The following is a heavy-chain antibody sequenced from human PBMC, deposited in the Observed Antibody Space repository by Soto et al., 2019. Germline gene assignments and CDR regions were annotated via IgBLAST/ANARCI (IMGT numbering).Heavy chain of an antibody. CDR2: INPSGGST. CDR3: ARDGSSGVWYY. D-gene: IGHD2-8*02. J-gene: IGHJ4*02. CDR1: GYTFTSYY. V-gene: IGHV1-46*03. Sequence: QVQLVQSGAEVKKPGASVKVSCKASGYTFTSYYMHWVRQAPGQGLEWMEIINPSGGSTSYAQKFQGRVTMTRDTSTSTVYMELSSLRSEDTAVYYCARDGSSGVWYYWGQGTLVTVSS.